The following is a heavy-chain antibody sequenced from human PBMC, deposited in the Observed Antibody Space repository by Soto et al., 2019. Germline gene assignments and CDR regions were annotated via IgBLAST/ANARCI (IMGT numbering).Heavy chain of an antibody. D-gene: IGHD3-16*01. J-gene: IGHJ4*02. Sequence: GGSLRLSCSGFGFIFSIYAIHWVRQAPGKGLEYVSFISIDGGNKYYADSVKGRFTISRDNSKNTLYLQMNSLRAEDTAVYYCARAYEGDYFDYWGQGTLVTVSS. CDR3: ARAYEGDYFDY. CDR2: ISIDGGNK. CDR1: GFIFSIYA. V-gene: IGHV3-64*04.